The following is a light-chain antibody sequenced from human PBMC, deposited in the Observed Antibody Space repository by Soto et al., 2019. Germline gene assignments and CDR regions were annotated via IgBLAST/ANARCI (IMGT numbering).Light chain of an antibody. CDR1: QSVSSNY. CDR2: GAS. J-gene: IGKJ1*01. Sequence: EIVLTQSPGTLSLSPGERATLSCGASQSVSSNYLAWYQQKPGQAPRLLIYGASTRATGIPDRFSGSGSGTDFILTISRLEPEDFAVYYCHQYGGSPRTFGQGTKVDIK. CDR3: HQYGGSPRT. V-gene: IGKV3-20*01.